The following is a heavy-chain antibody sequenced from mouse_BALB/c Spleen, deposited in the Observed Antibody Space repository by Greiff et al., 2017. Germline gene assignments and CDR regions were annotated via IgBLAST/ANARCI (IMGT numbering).Heavy chain of an antibody. CDR2: IRNKANGYTT. CDR1: EFTFTDYY. V-gene: IGHV7-3*02. D-gene: IGHD1-1*01. Sequence: EVKLVESGGGLVQPGGSLRLSCATSEFTFTDYYMSWVRQPPGKALEWLGFIRNKANGYTTEYSASVKGRFTISRDNSQSILYLQMNTLRAEDSATYYCAREYGSSSYFDYWGQGTTLTVSS. CDR3: AREYGSSSYFDY. J-gene: IGHJ2*01.